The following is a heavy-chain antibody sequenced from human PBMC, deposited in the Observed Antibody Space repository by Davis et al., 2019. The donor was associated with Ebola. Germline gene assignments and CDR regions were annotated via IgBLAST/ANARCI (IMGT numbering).Heavy chain of an antibody. CDR3: ARGQYCSSANCGEIFYYYYYMDV. V-gene: IGHV3-23*01. CDR2: ISGGGGTT. Sequence: PGGSLRLSCEASGISFSSYVMNWVRQAPGKGLEWVSGISGGGGTTYYADSVKGRFTVSRDNSKNTLYLQMNSLRAEDTAVYYCARGQYCSSANCGEIFYYYYYMDVWGKGTPVTVSS. D-gene: IGHD2-2*01. CDR1: GISFSSYV. J-gene: IGHJ6*03.